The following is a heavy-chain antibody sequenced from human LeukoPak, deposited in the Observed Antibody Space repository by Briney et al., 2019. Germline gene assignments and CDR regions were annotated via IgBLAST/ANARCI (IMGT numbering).Heavy chain of an antibody. CDR2: IYGGGST. D-gene: IGHD5-18*01. CDR1: GFTVSSNH. CDR3: ARLQLWQIDY. Sequence: PGGSLTLSCAASGFTVSSNHMNWVRQAPGKGLEWVSVIYGGGSTYYAASVKGRFTISRHSSKNTLYLQMNSLRAEDTAVYYCARLQLWQIDYWGKGTLVTVSS. V-gene: IGHV3-53*04. J-gene: IGHJ4*02.